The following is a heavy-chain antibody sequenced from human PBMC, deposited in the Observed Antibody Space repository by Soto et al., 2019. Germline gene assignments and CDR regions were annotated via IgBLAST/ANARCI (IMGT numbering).Heavy chain of an antibody. Sequence: SETLSLTCVVSGGPISSGGYSWTWIRQPPGRGLEWIGYISQSGSADYNPSLKSRVTISVDTSKNQFSLRLSSVTAADTAVYYCARDRNGLGGIDFLGQGIPVTVSS. CDR3: ARDRNGLGGIDF. D-gene: IGHD1-1*01. J-gene: IGHJ4*02. CDR2: ISQSGSA. CDR1: GGPISSGGYS. V-gene: IGHV4-30-2*01.